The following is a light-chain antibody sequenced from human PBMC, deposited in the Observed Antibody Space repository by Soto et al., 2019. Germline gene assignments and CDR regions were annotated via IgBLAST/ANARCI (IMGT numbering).Light chain of an antibody. V-gene: IGKV3-11*01. Sequence: EMLLTQSPATLSLSPGERATLSCRPSQSVSSYLAWYQQKPGQAPMLLIYDASNRATGIPARFSGSGSGTDFTLTISSLEPEDFAVYDCQQRSNWPPGVTFGPGTKVDIK. CDR2: DAS. J-gene: IGKJ3*01. CDR3: QQRSNWPPGVT. CDR1: QSVSSY.